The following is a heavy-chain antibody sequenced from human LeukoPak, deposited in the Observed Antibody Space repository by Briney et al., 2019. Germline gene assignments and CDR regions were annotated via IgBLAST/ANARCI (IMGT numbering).Heavy chain of an antibody. CDR3: ARRGYHDYSGFDY. D-gene: IGHD1-26*01. Sequence: GGSPRLSCAASGFIFSSYGMHWVRQAPGKGLEWVTFIRYDGNNKYYADSVKGRFTISRDNSKNSLYLQMKSLRAEDTALYYCARRGYHDYSGFDYWGQGTLVTVSS. V-gene: IGHV3-30*02. CDR2: IRYDGNNK. CDR1: GFIFSSYG. J-gene: IGHJ4*02.